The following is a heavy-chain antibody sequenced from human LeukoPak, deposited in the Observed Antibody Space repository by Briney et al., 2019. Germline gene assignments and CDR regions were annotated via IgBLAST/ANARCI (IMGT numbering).Heavy chain of an antibody. V-gene: IGHV4-34*01. CDR1: GGSFSGYY. D-gene: IGHD5-18*01. Sequence: SETLSLTCAVYGGSFSGYYWSWIRQPPGKGLEWIGEINHSGSTNYNPSLKSRVTISVDTSKNQFSLKLSSVTAADTAVYYCARGGCSYGSDHFLDYWGQGTLVTVSS. J-gene: IGHJ4*02. CDR2: INHSGST. CDR3: ARGGCSYGSDHFLDY.